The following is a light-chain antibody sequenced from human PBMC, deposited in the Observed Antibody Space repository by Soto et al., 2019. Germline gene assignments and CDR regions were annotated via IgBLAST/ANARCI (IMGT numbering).Light chain of an antibody. V-gene: IGKV3-20*01. J-gene: IGKJ1*01. CDR3: QQYGNSPQT. CDR1: QTVTNRY. Sequence: EIVLTQSPGALSLWRLESSTLXLKASQTVTNRYLAWYQQKPGQAPRLLIYGAVSRPTGIPDRFSGSGSGTHFTLTITRLEPEDFAVYYCQQYGNSPQTFGQGTKVDIK. CDR2: GAV.